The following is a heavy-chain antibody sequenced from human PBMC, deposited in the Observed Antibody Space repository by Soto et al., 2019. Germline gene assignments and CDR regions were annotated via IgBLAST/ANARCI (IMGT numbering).Heavy chain of an antibody. CDR3: ARDLGGYCSSTSCYYYYGMDV. V-gene: IGHV3-21*01. CDR2: ISSSSSYI. CDR1: GFTFSSYS. Sequence: GGSLRLSCAASGFTFSSYSMNWVRQAPGKGLEWVSSISSSSSYIYYADSVKGRFTISRDNAKNSLYLQMNSLRAEDTAVYYCARDLGGYCSSTSCYYYYGMDVWGQGTTVTVSS. D-gene: IGHD2-2*01. J-gene: IGHJ6*02.